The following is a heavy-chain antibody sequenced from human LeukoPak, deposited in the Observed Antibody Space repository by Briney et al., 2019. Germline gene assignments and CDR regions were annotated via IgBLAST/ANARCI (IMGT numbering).Heavy chain of an antibody. V-gene: IGHV1-2*02. Sequence: GASVTVSFTSSVYTFTVYYMHWVRQAPGQGLEWMGWINPNSGGTNYAQKFQGRVTITRDTSISTAYMELSRLKSDDTAVYYCARDETTVTMNYFDPWGQGTLVTVSS. CDR1: VYTFTVYY. D-gene: IGHD4-17*01. CDR2: INPNSGGT. J-gene: IGHJ5*02. CDR3: ARDETTVTMNYFDP.